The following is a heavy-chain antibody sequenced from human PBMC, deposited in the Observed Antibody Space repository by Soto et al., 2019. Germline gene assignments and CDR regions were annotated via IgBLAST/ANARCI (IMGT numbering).Heavy chain of an antibody. Sequence: ASVKVSCKASGYTFSDYGIICVRQAPGQGLEWMGWISAKNGNTNFAQKFRGRVTMTTDTSTSTVYMELRSLKPDDTAVYYCAREPPETPPDYWGQGTLVTVSS. V-gene: IGHV1-18*01. CDR3: AREPPETPPDY. J-gene: IGHJ4*02. CDR2: ISAKNGNT. CDR1: GYTFSDYG.